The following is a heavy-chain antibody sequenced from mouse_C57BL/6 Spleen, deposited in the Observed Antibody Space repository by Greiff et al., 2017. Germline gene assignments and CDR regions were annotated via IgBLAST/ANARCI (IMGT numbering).Heavy chain of an antibody. CDR2: LNPNNGGT. CDR3: ASQVHYCGSSFDD. J-gene: IGHJ2*01. V-gene: IGHV1-22*01. CDR1: GYTFTDYN. Sequence: EVQLQQSGPELVKPGASVKMSCKASGYTFTDYNMHWVKQSHGKSLEWISYLNPNNGGTSYNQKFKGKATLTVNKSSSTAYMELRSLTSEASAVYDSASQVHYCGSSFDDWGQGTTLTVSS. D-gene: IGHD1-1*01.